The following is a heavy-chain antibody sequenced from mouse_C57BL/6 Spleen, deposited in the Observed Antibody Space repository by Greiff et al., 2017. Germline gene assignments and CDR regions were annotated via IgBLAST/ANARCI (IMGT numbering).Heavy chain of an antibody. CDR2: ISGGGGNT. V-gene: IGHV5-9*01. Sequence: EVNLVESGGGLVKPGGSLKLSCAASGFTFSSYTMSWVRQTPEKRLEWVATISGGGGNTYYPDSVKGRFTIARDNAKNTLYLQMSSLRSEDTALYYCARQGLDYEYYFDYWGQGTTLTVSS. J-gene: IGHJ2*01. CDR1: GFTFSSYT. CDR3: ARQGLDYEYYFDY. D-gene: IGHD6-5*01.